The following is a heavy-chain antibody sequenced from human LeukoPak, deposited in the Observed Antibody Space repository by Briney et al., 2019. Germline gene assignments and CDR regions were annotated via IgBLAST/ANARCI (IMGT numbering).Heavy chain of an antibody. V-gene: IGHV3-15*01. Sequence: GGSLRLSCAASAFTFSNARMSWVRQAPGKGLEWVGRIKSKTDGGTTDYAAPVKGRFTISRDDSKNTLYLQMNSLNTKDTAVYYCTANSGYSFDYWGQGTLVTVTS. CDR3: TANSGYSFDY. J-gene: IGHJ4*02. CDR2: IKSKTDGGTT. CDR1: AFTFSNAR. D-gene: IGHD3-22*01.